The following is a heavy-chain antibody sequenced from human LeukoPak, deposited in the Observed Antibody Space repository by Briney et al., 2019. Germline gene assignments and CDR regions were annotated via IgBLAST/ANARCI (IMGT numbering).Heavy chain of an antibody. Sequence: SETLSLTCTVSGGSISSYYWSWIRQPAGKGLEWIGRIYTSGSTNYNPSLKSRVTMSVDTSKNQFSLKLSSVTAADTAVYYCARDLNYYDDSRYSDTFDCWGQGTLVTVSS. D-gene: IGHD3-22*01. V-gene: IGHV4-4*07. J-gene: IGHJ4*02. CDR3: ARDLNYYDDSRYSDTFDC. CDR1: GGSISSYY. CDR2: IYTSGST.